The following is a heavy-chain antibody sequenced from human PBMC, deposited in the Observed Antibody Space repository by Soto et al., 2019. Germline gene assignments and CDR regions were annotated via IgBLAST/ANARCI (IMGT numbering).Heavy chain of an antibody. J-gene: IGHJ3*02. CDR3: ARALGYAFDI. Sequence: GGSLRLSCAAPGFTFSSYAMHWVRQAPGKGLEYVSAISSNGGSTYYANSVKGRFTISRDNSKNTLYLQMGSLRAEDMAVYYCARALGYAFDIWGQGKRVTVS. V-gene: IGHV3-64*01. D-gene: IGHD7-27*01. CDR2: ISSNGGST. CDR1: GFTFSSYA.